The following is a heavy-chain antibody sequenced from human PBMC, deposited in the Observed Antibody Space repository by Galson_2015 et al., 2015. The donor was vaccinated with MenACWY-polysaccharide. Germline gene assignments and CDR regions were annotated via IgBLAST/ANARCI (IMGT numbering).Heavy chain of an antibody. CDR1: DFTFSAHG. V-gene: IGHV3-33*01. D-gene: IGHD7-27*01. CDR3: ARDVHYKDYLGYYFDY. Sequence: SLRLSCAASDFTFSAHGMHWVRQAPGKGLEWVAAIWYDGGKRYYADAVEGRFAVSRDNSQSTLYLQMDSPGVEDTAMYYCARDVHYKDYLGYYFDYWGQGTLVTVSS. CDR2: IWYDGGKR. J-gene: IGHJ4*02.